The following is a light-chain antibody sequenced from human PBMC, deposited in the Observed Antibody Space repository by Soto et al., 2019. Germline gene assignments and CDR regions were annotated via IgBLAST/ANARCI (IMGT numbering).Light chain of an antibody. CDR3: SSYAGNNNLV. Sequence: QSALTQPPSASGSPGQSVTISCTGTSSDIGGYNSVSWYQQPPGKAPKLVIYEVSKRPSGVPDRFSGSKSGNTASLTVSGLQAEDEADYYCSSYAGNNNLVFGGGTKLTVL. J-gene: IGLJ2*01. V-gene: IGLV2-8*01. CDR1: SSDIGGYNS. CDR2: EVS.